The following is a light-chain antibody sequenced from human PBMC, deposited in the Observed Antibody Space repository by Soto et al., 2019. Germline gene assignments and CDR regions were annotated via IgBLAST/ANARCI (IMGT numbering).Light chain of an antibody. CDR2: EVP. CDR1: QDIKNY. CDR3: QQCDDFIT. Sequence: DIQMTQSPSSLSASVGDRVTITCQASQDIKNYLNWYQQKPGKAPKLLIYEVPNLETGVASRFSGSGSGRSFTFSISSLQPEDIATYYCQQCDDFITFGGGTRIEIK. V-gene: IGKV1-33*01. J-gene: IGKJ4*01.